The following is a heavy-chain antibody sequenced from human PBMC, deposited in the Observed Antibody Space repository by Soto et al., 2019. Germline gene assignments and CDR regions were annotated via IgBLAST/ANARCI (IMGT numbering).Heavy chain of an antibody. Sequence: LRLSCTGSGFDFGDYYMSWIRQAPGKGLEWVSYIDSGDGTTYYTDSVKGRFTISRDNAKKTVYLQMSGLRVEDTALYYCVRPYYSSSWFPFDRWGQGTLVTVSS. CDR2: IDSGDGTT. J-gene: IGHJ4*02. CDR1: GFDFGDYY. CDR3: VRPYYSSSWFPFDR. D-gene: IGHD6-13*01. V-gene: IGHV3-11*01.